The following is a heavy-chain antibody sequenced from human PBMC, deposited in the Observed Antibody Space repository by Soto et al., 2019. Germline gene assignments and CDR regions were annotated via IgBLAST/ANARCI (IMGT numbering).Heavy chain of an antibody. J-gene: IGHJ6*03. V-gene: IGHV4-34*02. Sequence: VQLQQWGAGLLKPSETLSLTCAVYGGSFSGHFWTWIRQPPGKGLERIREINSSGDTSYNPSLKGRAAMSVDTPERQFSLKLISVTAADTAVYYCGRSWDPHSNFNFYNMDVWAKGTRVTISS. CDR3: GRSWDPHSNFNFYNMDV. CDR1: GGSFSGHF. D-gene: IGHD4-4*01. CDR2: INSSGDT.